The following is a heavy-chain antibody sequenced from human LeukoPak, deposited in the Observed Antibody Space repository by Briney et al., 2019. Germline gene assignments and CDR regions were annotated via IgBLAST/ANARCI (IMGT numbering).Heavy chain of an antibody. V-gene: IGHV4-59*01. CDR2: IHDSGYT. J-gene: IGHJ4*02. D-gene: IGHD2-21*02. CDR3: ARERGAVVTASYYFDY. CDR1: GASISDYF. Sequence: SETLSLTCSVSGASISDYFWSWIRQPPGKGLEWIGYIHDSGYTRYNPSLKGRVTISADTSKNHFSLTLDSVTAADTAVYFCARERGAVVTASYYFDYWGQGTLVTVSS.